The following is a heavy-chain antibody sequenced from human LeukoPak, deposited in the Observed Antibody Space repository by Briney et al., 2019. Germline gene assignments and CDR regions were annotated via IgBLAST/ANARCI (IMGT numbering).Heavy chain of an antibody. J-gene: IGHJ5*02. CDR1: GYTFTSYA. CDR2: INAGNGNT. D-gene: IGHD3-22*01. Sequence: ASVKVSCKASGYTFTSYAMHWVRQAPGQRFEWMGWINAGNGNTKYSQKFQGRVTITRDTSASTAYMELSSLRSEDTAVYYCAREYYYDSSGYRLYNWFDPWGQGTLVTVSS. V-gene: IGHV1-3*01. CDR3: AREYYYDSSGYRLYNWFDP.